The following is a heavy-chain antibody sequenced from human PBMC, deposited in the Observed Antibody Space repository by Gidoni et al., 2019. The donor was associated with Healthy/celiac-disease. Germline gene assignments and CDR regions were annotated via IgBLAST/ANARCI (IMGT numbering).Heavy chain of an antibody. D-gene: IGHD2-15*01. Sequence: QVQLVQSGDAVKKPGPSVKVSCKASGGTFTRYAISWVRQAPGQGLEWMGGIIPIVGTANYAQKFQGRVTITADKSTSTVYMELSSLRSEDTAVYYCAGGGGSCSTEYYYYYMDVWGKGTTVTVSS. V-gene: IGHV1-69*06. J-gene: IGHJ6*03. CDR2: IIPIVGTA. CDR1: GGTFTRYA. CDR3: AGGGGSCSTEYYYYYMDV.